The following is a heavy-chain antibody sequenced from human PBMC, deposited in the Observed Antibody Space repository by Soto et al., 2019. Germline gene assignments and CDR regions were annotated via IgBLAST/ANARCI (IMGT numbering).Heavy chain of an antibody. J-gene: IGHJ3*02. V-gene: IGHV3-30-3*01. Sequence: QVQLVESGGGVVQPGRSLRLSCAASGFTFSSYAMHWVRQAPGKGLEWVAVISYDGSNKYYADSVKGRFTISRDNSKNTLYLQMNSLRAEDTAVYYCARDGMTTVTIGGAFDIWGQGTMVTVSS. CDR2: ISYDGSNK. D-gene: IGHD4-17*01. CDR1: GFTFSSYA. CDR3: ARDGMTTVTIGGAFDI.